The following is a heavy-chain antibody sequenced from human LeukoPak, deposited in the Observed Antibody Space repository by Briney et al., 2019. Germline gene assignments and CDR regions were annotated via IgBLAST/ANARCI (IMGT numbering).Heavy chain of an antibody. CDR2: FDPEDGET. CDR1: GYTLTELS. CDR3: ATDQYSGSYALLFDY. Sequence: GASVTVSCKVSGYTLTELSMHWVRQAPGKGLEWMGGFDPEDGETIYAQKFQGRVTMTEDTSTDTAYMELSSLRSEDTAVYYCATDQYSGSYALLFDYWGQGTLVTVSS. D-gene: IGHD1-26*01. V-gene: IGHV1-24*01. J-gene: IGHJ4*02.